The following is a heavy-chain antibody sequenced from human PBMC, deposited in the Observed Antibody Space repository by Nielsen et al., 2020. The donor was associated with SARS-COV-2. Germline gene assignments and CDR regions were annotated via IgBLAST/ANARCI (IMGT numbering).Heavy chain of an antibody. CDR2: IYYSGSP. J-gene: IGHJ4*02. V-gene: IGHV4-39*01. CDR1: GGSITSSNHY. D-gene: IGHD4-17*01. Sequence: SETLSLTCTVSGGSITSSNHYWGWIRQPPGRGLEWIGNIYYSGSPYYNPSLKSRVTISADTSKNQFSLKLSSVTAADTAVYYCARHVPVTTVTHYFDYWGQGTLVTVSS. CDR3: ARHVPVTTVTHYFDY.